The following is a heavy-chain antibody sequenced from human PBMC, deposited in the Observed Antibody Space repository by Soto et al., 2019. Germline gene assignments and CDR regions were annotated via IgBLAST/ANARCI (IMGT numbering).Heavy chain of an antibody. D-gene: IGHD6-6*01. CDR2: IYPGDSDT. CDR1: GYSFTSYW. V-gene: IGHV5-51*01. Sequence: GESLKISCKGSGYSFTSYWIGWVRQMPGKXLEWMGIIYPGDSDTRYSPSFQGQVTISADKSISTAYLQWSSLKASDTAMYYCARRQYSSSGYYYYGMDVWGQGNTVTVSS. CDR3: ARRQYSSSGYYYYGMDV. J-gene: IGHJ6*02.